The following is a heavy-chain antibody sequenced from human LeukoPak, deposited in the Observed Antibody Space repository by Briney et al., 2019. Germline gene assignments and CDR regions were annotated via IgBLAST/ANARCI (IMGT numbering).Heavy chain of an antibody. J-gene: IGHJ4*02. CDR2: IKAKAHGGTI. Sequence: GGSLRLSCAASGFTFINAWMAWVRQAPGKGLEWVGRIKAKAHGGTIEYAAPVKGRFTISRDDSKNTLYLQMNSLRAEDTAVYYCARKGERDGWKFDYWGQGTLVTVSS. CDR3: ARKGERDGWKFDY. D-gene: IGHD5-24*01. CDR1: GFTFINAW. V-gene: IGHV3-15*01.